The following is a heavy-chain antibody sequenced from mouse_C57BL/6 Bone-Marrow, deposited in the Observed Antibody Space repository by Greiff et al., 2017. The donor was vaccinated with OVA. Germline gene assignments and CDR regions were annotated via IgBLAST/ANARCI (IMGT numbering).Heavy chain of an antibody. D-gene: IGHD2-3*01. V-gene: IGHV14-2*01. CDR2: IDPEDGDT. CDR1: GFNIKDYY. CDR3: ATKLFAGYHWYFDV. J-gene: IGHJ1*03. Sequence: EVQLQQSGAELVKPGASVKLSCTASGFNIKDYYMHWVKQRTEQGLEWIGRIDPEDGDTKYAPKFQGKATITADTSSNTAYLQLSSLTSEDTAVYYCATKLFAGYHWYFDVWGTGTTVTVSS.